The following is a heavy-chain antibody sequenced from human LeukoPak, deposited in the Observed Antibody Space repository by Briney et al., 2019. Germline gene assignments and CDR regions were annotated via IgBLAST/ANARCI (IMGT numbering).Heavy chain of an antibody. CDR1: GFTFRSHS. CDR3: ARDYGYAFDI. CDR2: ISSISGTI. V-gene: IGHV3-48*02. Sequence: PGGSLRLSCAASGFTFRSHSMNWVRQAPGKGLEWVSYISSISGTISYADSVKGRFTISGDNAKNSLYLQMSSLRDEDTAVYYCARDYGYAFDIWGQGTMVTVSS. J-gene: IGHJ3*02. D-gene: IGHD3-16*01.